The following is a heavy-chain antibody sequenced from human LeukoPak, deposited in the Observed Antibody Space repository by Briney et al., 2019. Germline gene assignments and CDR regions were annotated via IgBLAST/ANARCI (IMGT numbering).Heavy chain of an antibody. CDR1: GFTFSSYA. V-gene: IGHV3-23*01. CDR3: AKSPRYYYDSSGYYYDY. Sequence: GGSLRLSCAASGFTFSSYAMSWVRQAPGKGLEWVSAISGSGGSTYYADSVKGRFTISRDNSKNTLYLQMNSLRAEDTAVYYCAKSPRYYYDSSGYYYDYWGQGTLVTVSS. J-gene: IGHJ4*02. CDR2: ISGSGGST. D-gene: IGHD3-22*01.